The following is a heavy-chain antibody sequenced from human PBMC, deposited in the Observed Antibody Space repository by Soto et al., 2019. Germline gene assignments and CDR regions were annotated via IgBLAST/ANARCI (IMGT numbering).Heavy chain of an antibody. Sequence: EVQLVESGGGLVQPGGSLRLSCAASGFTFSSYDMHWVRQAPGKGLEYISAISSNGGITYYANSVKSRFTISRDNSKNMLYLHMGSLRAEDRAVYYCVRDTSFDYWGQGTLVTVSS. J-gene: IGHJ4*02. V-gene: IGHV3-64*01. D-gene: IGHD3-16*01. CDR1: GFTFSSYD. CDR3: VRDTSFDY. CDR2: ISSNGGIT.